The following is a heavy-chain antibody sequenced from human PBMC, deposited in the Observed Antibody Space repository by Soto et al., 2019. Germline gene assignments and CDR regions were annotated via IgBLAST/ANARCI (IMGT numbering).Heavy chain of an antibody. Sequence: EVQLLESGGGLVQPGGSLRLSCAASGFTFSAYAMSWVRQAPGKGLEWVSSINVDDSAYYADSVKGRFTISRDNSKSTVFLELSSLRVDDTATFYCAKNYYFDHWGQGTQVTVSS. V-gene: IGHV3-23*01. J-gene: IGHJ4*02. CDR1: GFTFSAYA. CDR2: INVDDSA. CDR3: AKNYYFDH.